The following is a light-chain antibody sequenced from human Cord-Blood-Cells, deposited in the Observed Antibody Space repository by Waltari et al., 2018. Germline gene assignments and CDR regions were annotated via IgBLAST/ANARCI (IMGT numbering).Light chain of an antibody. Sequence: EIVLTQSPGTLSLSPGERATLPFRASQSVSSSYLAWYQQKPGQAPRLLIYGASSRATGIPDRFSGSGSGTDFTLTISRLEPEDFAVYYCQQYGSSPPTFGQGTKVEIK. CDR2: GAS. V-gene: IGKV3-20*01. CDR3: QQYGSSPPT. CDR1: QSVSSSY. J-gene: IGKJ1*01.